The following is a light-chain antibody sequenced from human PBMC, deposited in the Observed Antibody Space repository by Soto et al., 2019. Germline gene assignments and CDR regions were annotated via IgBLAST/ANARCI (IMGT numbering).Light chain of an antibody. J-gene: IGLJ2*01. V-gene: IGLV3-27*01. CDR1: VLAKKY. CDR2: KDS. CDR3: YSAADNIVV. Sequence: SYELTQPSSVSVSPGQTARITCSGDVLAKKYARWFQQKPGQAPVLVIYKDSERPSGIPERFSGSSSGTTVTLTISGAQVEDEADYYCYSAADNIVVFGGGTKLPS.